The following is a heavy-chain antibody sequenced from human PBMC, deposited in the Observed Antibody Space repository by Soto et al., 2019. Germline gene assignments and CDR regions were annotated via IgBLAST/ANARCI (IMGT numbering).Heavy chain of an antibody. CDR2: ISYDGSNK. CDR1: GFTFSSYG. V-gene: IGHV3-30*03. CDR3: ASGSRNYDFWSGYYANFDY. J-gene: IGHJ4*02. Sequence: QVQLVESGGGVVQPGRSLRLSCAASGFTFSSYGMHWVRQAPGKGLEWVAVISYDGSNKYYADPVKGRFPISRDNSKNTLYLQMKSLRAEDTAVYYWASGSRNYDFWSGYYANFDYWGQGTLVTVSS. D-gene: IGHD3-3*01.